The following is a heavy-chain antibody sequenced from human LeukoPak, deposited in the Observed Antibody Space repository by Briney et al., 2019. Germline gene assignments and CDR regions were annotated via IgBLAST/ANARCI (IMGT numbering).Heavy chain of an antibody. D-gene: IGHD2-8*01. CDR2: ISGSGGST. CDR1: GFTFSSYA. V-gene: IGHV3-23*01. J-gene: IGHJ3*02. CDR3: AKDLSLDCTNGVCHDWGAFDI. Sequence: GGSLRLSCAASGFTFSSYAMSWVRQAPGKGLEWVSGISGSGGSTYYADSVKGRFTISRDNSKNTLYLQMNSLRAEDTAVYYCAKDLSLDCTNGVCHDWGAFDIWGQGTMVTVSS.